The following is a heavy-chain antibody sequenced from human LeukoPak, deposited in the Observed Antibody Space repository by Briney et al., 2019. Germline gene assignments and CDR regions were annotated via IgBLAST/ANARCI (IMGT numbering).Heavy chain of an antibody. V-gene: IGHV3-49*04. CDR3: TRDIYYDSSGYSSFDY. CDR1: GFTFSSYW. J-gene: IGHJ4*02. Sequence: SGGSLRLSCAASGFTFSSYWMSWVRQAPGKGLEWVGFIRSKAYGGTTEYAASVKGRFTISRDDSKSIAYLQMNSLKTEDTAVYYCTRDIYYDSSGYSSFDYWGQGTLVTVSS. D-gene: IGHD3-22*01. CDR2: IRSKAYGGTT.